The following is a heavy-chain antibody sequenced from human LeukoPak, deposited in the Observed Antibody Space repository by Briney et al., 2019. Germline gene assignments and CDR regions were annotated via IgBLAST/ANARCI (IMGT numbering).Heavy chain of an antibody. Sequence: SETLSLTCTVSGGSISSYYWSWIRQPPGKGLEWIGYICYSGSTNYNPSLKSRVTISVDTSKNQFSLKLSSVTAADTAVYYCARGGSYQPFDYWGQGTLVTVSS. D-gene: IGHD5-18*01. V-gene: IGHV4-59*01. CDR2: ICYSGST. CDR3: ARGGSYQPFDY. J-gene: IGHJ4*02. CDR1: GGSISSYY.